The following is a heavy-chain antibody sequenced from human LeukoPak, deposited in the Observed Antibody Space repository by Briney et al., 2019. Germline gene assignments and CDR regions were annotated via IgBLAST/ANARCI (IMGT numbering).Heavy chain of an antibody. D-gene: IGHD4-23*01. Sequence: GGSLRLSCAASGFTLSAYWMYSVRQAPGKGLEVVANIKQDGSHKYYVHSVKGRFTISRDNAKISLYLLMNSLRAEDTSVYYCAGGATVITLFDYWGQGTLVTVSS. V-gene: IGHV3-7*01. CDR1: GFTLSAYW. CDR3: AGGATVITLFDY. J-gene: IGHJ4*02. CDR2: IKQDGSHK.